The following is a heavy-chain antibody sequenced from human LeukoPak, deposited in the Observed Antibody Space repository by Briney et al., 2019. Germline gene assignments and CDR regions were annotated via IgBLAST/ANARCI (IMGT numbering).Heavy chain of an antibody. CDR2: ISSSGSST. Sequence: PGGSLRLSCAASGFTFSDYYMCWFRQAPGKGLEWVTYISSSGSSTYYADSVKGRFTISRDNARNSLYLQMNSLRAEDTAVYYCVRSSSGSLGGSWGQGTLVTVSS. V-gene: IGHV3-11*01. J-gene: IGHJ5*02. CDR3: VRSSSGSLGGS. CDR1: GFTFSDYY. D-gene: IGHD6-19*01.